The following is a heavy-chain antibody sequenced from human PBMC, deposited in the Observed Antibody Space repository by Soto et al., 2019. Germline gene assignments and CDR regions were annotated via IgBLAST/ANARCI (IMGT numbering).Heavy chain of an antibody. Sequence: GGSLRLSCAASGFTFSSYGMHWVRQAPGKGLEWVAVISYDGSNKYYADSVKGRFTISRDNSKNTLYLQMNSLRAEDTAVYYCAKDNSLWFVSPWNYGMDVLGQGTTVTVSS. D-gene: IGHD3-10*01. CDR2: ISYDGSNK. CDR1: GFTFSSYG. J-gene: IGHJ6*02. CDR3: AKDNSLWFVSPWNYGMDV. V-gene: IGHV3-30*18.